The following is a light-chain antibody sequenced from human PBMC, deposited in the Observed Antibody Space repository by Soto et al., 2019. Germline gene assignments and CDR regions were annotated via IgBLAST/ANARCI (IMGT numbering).Light chain of an antibody. CDR1: QDIRGA. Sequence: AIQVTQSPSSLSASVGDRVTITCLASQDIRGALAWYQQKPGKPPKLLIYDVSTLENGVPSRFSGASSGTQFTLTISGLQPEDFGTYYCQQFNSYPVTFGHGTRLDIK. CDR2: DVS. CDR3: QQFNSYPVT. J-gene: IGKJ5*01. V-gene: IGKV1-13*02.